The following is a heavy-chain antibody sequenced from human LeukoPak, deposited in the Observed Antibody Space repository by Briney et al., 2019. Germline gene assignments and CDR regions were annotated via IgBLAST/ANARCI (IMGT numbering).Heavy chain of an antibody. CDR1: RGSVSSGSYY. J-gene: IGHJ4*02. CDR2: IYSSGST. CDR3: ASSVISAGRYCDY. Sequence: PSQTLSLTCTVSRGSVSSGSYYWSWIRQPAGKGLEWIGRIYSSGSTNYNPSLKSRVTISLDTSKNQFSLKLSSVTAADTAVYYCASSVISAGRYCDYWGQGTLVTVSS. D-gene: IGHD6-19*01. V-gene: IGHV4-61*02.